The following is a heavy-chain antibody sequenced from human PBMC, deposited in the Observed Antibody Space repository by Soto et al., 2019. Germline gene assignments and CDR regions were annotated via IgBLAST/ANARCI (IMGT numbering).Heavy chain of an antibody. CDR3: AKDRGYYDSSGSVGYGMDV. D-gene: IGHD3-22*01. V-gene: IGHV3-23*01. J-gene: IGHJ6*02. CDR2: ISGSGGNT. Sequence: GGSLRLSCAASGFTFSSYAMSWVRQAPGKGLEWVSAISGSGGNTYYADSVKGRFTISRDNSKNTLYLQMNSLRGEDTAVYYCAKDRGYYDSSGSVGYGMDVWGQGTTVTVSS. CDR1: GFTFSSYA.